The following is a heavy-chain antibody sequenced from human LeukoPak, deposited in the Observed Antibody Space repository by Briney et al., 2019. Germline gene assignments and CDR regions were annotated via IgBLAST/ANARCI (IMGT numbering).Heavy chain of an antibody. V-gene: IGHV3-23*01. CDR3: ARPGIAVAGDDY. CDR1: GFTFSSYA. D-gene: IGHD6-19*01. Sequence: NPGGSLRLSCAASGFTFSSYAMSWLRQAPGKGLEWVSAISGSGDDTYYADSVKGRFTISRDNSKNTLYLQMNSLRAEDTAVYYCARPGIAVAGDDYWGQGTLVTVSS. CDR2: ISGSGDDT. J-gene: IGHJ4*02.